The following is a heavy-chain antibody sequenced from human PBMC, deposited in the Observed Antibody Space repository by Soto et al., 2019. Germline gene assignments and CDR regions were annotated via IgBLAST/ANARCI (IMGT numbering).Heavy chain of an antibody. J-gene: IGHJ4*01. Sequence: QVQLVESGGGVVQPGRSLRLSCAASGFTFSSYGMHWVRQAPGKGLEWVAVIWYDGSNKYYADSVKGRFTISRDNSKNTLYLQMNSLRAEDTAVYYCAREQWLAKYYFDYWGHGTLVTVSS. CDR1: GFTFSSYG. D-gene: IGHD6-19*01. CDR3: AREQWLAKYYFDY. CDR2: IWYDGSNK. V-gene: IGHV3-33*01.